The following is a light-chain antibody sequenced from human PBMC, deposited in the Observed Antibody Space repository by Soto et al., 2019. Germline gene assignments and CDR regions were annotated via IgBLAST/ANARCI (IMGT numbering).Light chain of an antibody. V-gene: IGKV1-39*01. CDR2: AAS. Sequence: GDRVTITCRASQSISSYLNWYQQKPGKAPKLLIYAASSLQSGVPSRFSGSGSGTDFTLTISSLQPEDFATDYCQQSYSTPLTFGGGTKVDIK. CDR1: QSISSY. CDR3: QQSYSTPLT. J-gene: IGKJ4*01.